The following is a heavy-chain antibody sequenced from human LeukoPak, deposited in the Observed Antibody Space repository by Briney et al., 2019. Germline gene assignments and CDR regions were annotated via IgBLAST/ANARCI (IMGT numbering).Heavy chain of an antibody. J-gene: IGHJ4*02. CDR1: GFTFSSYW. CDR3: ARGAPSGSYCY. D-gene: IGHD1-26*01. V-gene: IGHV3-74*01. CDR2: INSDGSST. Sequence: GGSLRLSCAASGFTFSSYWMHWVRQAPGKGLVWVSRINSDGSSTTYADSVKGRFTISRDNAKNTLYLQMNSLRAEDTAVYYCARGAPSGSYCYWGQGTLVTVSS.